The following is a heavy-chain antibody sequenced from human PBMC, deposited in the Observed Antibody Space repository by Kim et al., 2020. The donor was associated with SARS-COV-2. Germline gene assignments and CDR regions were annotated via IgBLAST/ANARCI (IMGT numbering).Heavy chain of an antibody. CDR3: ASSSGWHAFGMTN. D-gene: IGHD6-19*01. Sequence: YAQKFQGRVTMTRNTSISTAYMELSSLRSEDTAVYYCASSSGWHAFGMTNWGQGTLVTVSS. V-gene: IGHV1-8*01. J-gene: IGHJ4*02.